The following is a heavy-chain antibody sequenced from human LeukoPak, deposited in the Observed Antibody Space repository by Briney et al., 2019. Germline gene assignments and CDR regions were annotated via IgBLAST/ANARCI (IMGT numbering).Heavy chain of an antibody. Sequence: PGGSLRLSCAASGFXFSDYYISWIRQAPGKGLEWVSYISSSSSYTNYADFVKGRFTISRDNAKNSLYLQMNSLRAEDTAVYYCARTNMVRGVINFDYWGQGTLVTVSS. CDR3: ARTNMVRGVINFDY. CDR2: ISSSSSYT. D-gene: IGHD3-10*01. V-gene: IGHV3-11*03. J-gene: IGHJ4*02. CDR1: GFXFSDYY.